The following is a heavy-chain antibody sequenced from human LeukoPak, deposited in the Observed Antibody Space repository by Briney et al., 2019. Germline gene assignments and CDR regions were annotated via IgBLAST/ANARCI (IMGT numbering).Heavy chain of an antibody. CDR3: TTRGGSFSIFDY. J-gene: IGHJ4*02. CDR2: IKSKADGGTT. D-gene: IGHD1-26*01. V-gene: IGHV3-15*01. CDR1: GFTFSDAW. Sequence: GGSLRLSCAASGFTFSDAWMSWVRQAPGKGLEWVGRIKSKADGGTTDYAAPVKGRFTISRDDSKNTLYLQMNSLKTEDTAVYYCTTRGGSFSIFDYWGQGTLVTVSS.